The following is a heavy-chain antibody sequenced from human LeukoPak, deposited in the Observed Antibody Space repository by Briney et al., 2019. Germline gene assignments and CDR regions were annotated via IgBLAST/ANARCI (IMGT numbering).Heavy chain of an antibody. J-gene: IGHJ4*02. Sequence: ASVKVSFKASVYAFTDYYMYWVRQAPGQGLEWMGLINPNSGATNYAQKFQGRVTISRDTSISTAYMELSSLISDDTAVYYCARGHAVTASFDFWGQGALVTVSS. V-gene: IGHV1-2*02. CDR1: VYAFTDYY. CDR2: INPNSGAT. CDR3: ARGHAVTASFDF. D-gene: IGHD2-21*02.